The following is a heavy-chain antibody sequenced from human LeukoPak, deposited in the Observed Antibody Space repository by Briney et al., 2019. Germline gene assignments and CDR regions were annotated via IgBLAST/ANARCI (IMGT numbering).Heavy chain of an antibody. CDR3: TTSVRGYSTGPSF. J-gene: IGHJ4*02. CDR2: LKSKTDGGTT. CDR1: GFTISNAW. D-gene: IGHD5-18*01. V-gene: IGHV3-15*01. Sequence: GGSLRLSCAASGFTISNAWMSWVRQAPGKGLEWVGRLKSKTDGGTTDYAAPVKGRFTISRDDSTNTLFLQMTSLKTEDTAVYYCTTSVRGYSTGPSFWGQGTLVTVSS.